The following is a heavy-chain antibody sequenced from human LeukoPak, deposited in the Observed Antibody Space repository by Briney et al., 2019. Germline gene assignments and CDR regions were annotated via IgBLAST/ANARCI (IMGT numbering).Heavy chain of an antibody. J-gene: IGHJ6*03. Sequence: GGSLRLSCAASRFSFSDYNMNWVRQAPGKGLEWVSSISSSSSYIYYADSVKGRFTISGDNAKNSLYLQMNSLRAEDTAVYFCARDLLGYNYHYMDVWGKGTTVTVSS. CDR3: ARDLLGYNYHYMDV. CDR1: RFSFSDYN. D-gene: IGHD3-10*01. V-gene: IGHV3-21*01. CDR2: ISSSSSYI.